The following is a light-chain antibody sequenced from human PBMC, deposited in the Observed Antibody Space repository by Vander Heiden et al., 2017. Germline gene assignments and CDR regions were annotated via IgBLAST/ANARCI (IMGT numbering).Light chain of an antibody. V-gene: IGKV4-1*01. Sequence: DIVMTQSPDSLAVSLGERATINCKSSQSVLYSSNNKNYLAWYQQKPGQPPKLLIYGASTRESGVPDRFSSSGSGTDFTLTISSLQAEDVADYYCQQYDSTPYTFGQGTKLEIK. CDR2: GAS. CDR1: QSVLYSSNNKNY. CDR3: QQYDSTPYT. J-gene: IGKJ2*01.